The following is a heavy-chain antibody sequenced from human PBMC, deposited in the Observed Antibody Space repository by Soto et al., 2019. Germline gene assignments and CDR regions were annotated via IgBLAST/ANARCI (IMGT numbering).Heavy chain of an antibody. V-gene: IGHV4-30-4*01. J-gene: IGHJ6*02. Sequence: QVQLQESGPGLVKPSQTLSLTCTVSGGSISSGDYFWSWIRQSPGKGLEWIGYISSIGSTYYNPSIKSRVSVSRDPSKNQFSLKLSSVTTTDTAVYYCARGLVIRPYYYHGMDVWGQGTTVTVSS. CDR1: GGSISSGDYF. CDR3: ARGLVIRPYYYHGMDV. D-gene: IGHD3-9*01. CDR2: ISSIGST.